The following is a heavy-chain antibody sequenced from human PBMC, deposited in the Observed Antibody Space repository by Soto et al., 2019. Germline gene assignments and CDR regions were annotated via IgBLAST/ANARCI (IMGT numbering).Heavy chain of an antibody. CDR2: ISSSSSYI. CDR3: ARDRHLDY. CDR1: GFTFSSYS. V-gene: IGHV3-21*01. J-gene: IGHJ4*02. Sequence: EVQLVESGGGLVKPGGSLRLSCAASGFTFSSYSMNWVRQAPGKGLEWISSISSSSSYINNAVSVKGRFTISRDNAKNSLYLQMNSLRAEDTAVYYCARDRHLDYWGQGTLVTVSS.